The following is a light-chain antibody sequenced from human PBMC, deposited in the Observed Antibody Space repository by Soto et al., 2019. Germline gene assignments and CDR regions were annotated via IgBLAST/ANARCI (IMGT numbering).Light chain of an antibody. V-gene: IGKV1-12*01. CDR3: QQCDSFPIA. CDR1: QIISAS. Sequence: DIQMTQSPSSVSASVGDRVTITCRASQIISASLAWYQHKPGTVPNLLIFAASSLQSGVPSRFSGSGAGTEFTLSITSLQPEDFGTYYCQQCDSFPIAFGQGTRLEIK. J-gene: IGKJ5*01. CDR2: AAS.